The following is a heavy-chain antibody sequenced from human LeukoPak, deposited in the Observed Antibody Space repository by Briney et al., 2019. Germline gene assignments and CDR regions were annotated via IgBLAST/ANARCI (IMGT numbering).Heavy chain of an antibody. CDR3: ARGYGDYVYYFDY. V-gene: IGHV3-33*01. CDR1: GFTFSSYG. J-gene: IGHJ4*02. CDR2: IWYDGSNK. Sequence: GGSLRLSCAASGFTFSSYGMHWVRQAPGKGLEWVAVIWYDGSNKYYADSVKGRFTISRDNSKNTLYLQMNSLRAEDTAVYYCARGYGDYVYYFDYWGQGTLVTVSS. D-gene: IGHD4-17*01.